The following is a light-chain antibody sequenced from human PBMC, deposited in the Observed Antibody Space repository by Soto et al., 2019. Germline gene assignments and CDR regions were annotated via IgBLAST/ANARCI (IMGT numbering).Light chain of an antibody. Sequence: EIVMTQSPATLSVSPVERATLSCMASQSVSSNLAWYQQKPGQAPSLVISGTYTRATGIPDRFSGRGSGTDFSLTISRLEPGDFAVYYCQQYGSSPPRTFGQGTKVDIK. CDR3: QQYGSSPPRT. J-gene: IGKJ1*01. CDR2: GTY. V-gene: IGKV3-20*01. CDR1: QSVSSN.